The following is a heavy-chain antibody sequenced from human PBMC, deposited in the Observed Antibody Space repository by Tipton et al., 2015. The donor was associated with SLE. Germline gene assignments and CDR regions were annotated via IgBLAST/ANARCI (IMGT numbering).Heavy chain of an antibody. CDR1: GDSISSSTYS. V-gene: IGHV4-39*01. J-gene: IGHJ4*02. Sequence: TLSLTCFVSGDSISSSTYSWAWIRQPPGKGLEWIGSVSYDGNTHRNPSLMSRVTISVDTSKNQFSLKLSSVTAADTAVYYCARQEGWLVHFDYWGQGTLVTVSS. CDR2: VSYDGNT. CDR3: ARQEGWLVHFDY. D-gene: IGHD6-19*01.